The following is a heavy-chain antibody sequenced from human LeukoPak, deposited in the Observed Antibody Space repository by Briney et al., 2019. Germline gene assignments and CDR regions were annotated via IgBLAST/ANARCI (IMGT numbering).Heavy chain of an antibody. CDR1: GYTFTDYH. CDR3: ARVSCGWHGFNY. D-gene: IGHD6-25*01. Sequence: ASVKVSCKASGYTFTDYHIHWVRQAPAQGLEWMGRINPNSGDTNYAQMFQGRVTMTRDTSIRTAYMELSRLRSDDTAVYYCARVSCGWHGFNYWGQGTLVTVSS. V-gene: IGHV1-2*06. J-gene: IGHJ4*02. CDR2: INPNSGDT.